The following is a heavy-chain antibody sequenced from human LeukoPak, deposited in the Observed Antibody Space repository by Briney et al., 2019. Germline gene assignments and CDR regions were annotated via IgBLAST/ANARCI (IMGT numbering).Heavy chain of an antibody. CDR2: ISSNGGST. CDR1: GFTFSSYA. V-gene: IGHV3-64*01. Sequence: GGSLRLSCAASGFTFSSYAMHWVRQAPGKGLEYVSAISSNGGSTYYANSVKGRFTISRDNSKNTLYLQMGSLRAEDMAVYYCARVSCSGGSCYPPNYFDYWGQGTLVTVSS. CDR3: ARVSCSGGSCYPPNYFDY. J-gene: IGHJ4*02. D-gene: IGHD2-15*01.